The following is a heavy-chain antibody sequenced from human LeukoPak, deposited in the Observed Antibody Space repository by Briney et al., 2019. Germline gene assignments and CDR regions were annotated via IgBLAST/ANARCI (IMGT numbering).Heavy chain of an antibody. CDR3: ARGYCSGGSCYLEPLYYFDY. Sequence: SETLSLTCAVYGGSFSGYYWGWIRQPPGKGLEWIGSIYYSGSTYYNPSLKSRVTISVDTSKNQFSLKLSSVTAADTAVYYCARGYCSGGSCYLEPLYYFDYWGQGTLVTVSS. V-gene: IGHV4-34*01. CDR1: GGSFSGYY. CDR2: IYYSGST. J-gene: IGHJ4*02. D-gene: IGHD2-15*01.